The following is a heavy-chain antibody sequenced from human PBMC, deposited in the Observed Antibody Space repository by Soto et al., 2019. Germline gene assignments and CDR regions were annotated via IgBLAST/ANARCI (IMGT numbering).Heavy chain of an antibody. D-gene: IGHD6-19*01. CDR2: IIPFAGTT. CDR1: GGTFSNFA. CDR3: ANPGGRAEAGVYYYYGLVV. J-gene: IGHJ6*02. Sequence: QVQLVQSGAEVRKPGSSVKVSCKASGGTFSNFAFTWVRQAPGQGLEWMGEIIPFAGTTDHAQPFQGRVTLTADELTSTVYMELSSLRSDDSAVYYCANPGGRAEAGVYYYYGLVVWGQGTTVNVSS. V-gene: IGHV1-69*01.